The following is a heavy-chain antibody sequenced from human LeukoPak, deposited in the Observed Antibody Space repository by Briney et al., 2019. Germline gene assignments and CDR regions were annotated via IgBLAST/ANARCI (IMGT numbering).Heavy chain of an antibody. CDR1: GFTFSSYA. CDR3: ARAPRGAPPFYYYYGMDA. V-gene: IGHV3-30-3*01. J-gene: IGHJ6*02. D-gene: IGHD2-15*01. CDR2: ISYDGSNK. Sequence: GGSLRLSCAASGFTFSSYAMHWVRQAPGKGLEWVAVISYDGSNKYYADSVKGRFTISRDNSKNTLYLQMNSLRAEDTAVYYCARAPRGAPPFYYYYGMDAWGQGTTVTVSS.